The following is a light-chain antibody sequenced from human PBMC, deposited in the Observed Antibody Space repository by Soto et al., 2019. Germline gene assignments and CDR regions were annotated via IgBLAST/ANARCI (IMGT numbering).Light chain of an antibody. CDR3: QQRTNWLT. CDR1: QNVSTY. V-gene: IGKV3-11*01. Sequence: EIVLTQSPATLSLSPGERATLSCRASQNVSTYLAWYQQKPGQAPRLLIYDASNRATGIPARFSGGGSGTDFTLTISRQEPEDFAVYYCQQRTNWLTFGPGTKVDIK. CDR2: DAS. J-gene: IGKJ3*01.